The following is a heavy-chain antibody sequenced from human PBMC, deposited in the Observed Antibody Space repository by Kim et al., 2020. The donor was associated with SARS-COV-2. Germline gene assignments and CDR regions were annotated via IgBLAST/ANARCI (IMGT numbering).Heavy chain of an antibody. Sequence: TPSLKSRVTISVDKSKNQFSLKLSSVTAADTAVYYCARDDSYGYKGYFDYWGQGTLVTVSS. CDR3: ARDDSYGYKGYFDY. J-gene: IGHJ4*02. D-gene: IGHD5-18*01. V-gene: IGHV4-4*02.